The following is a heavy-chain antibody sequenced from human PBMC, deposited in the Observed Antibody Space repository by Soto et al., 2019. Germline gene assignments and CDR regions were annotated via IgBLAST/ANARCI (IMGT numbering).Heavy chain of an antibody. J-gene: IGHJ6*02. V-gene: IGHV4-34*01. D-gene: IGHD2-15*01. CDR3: ARAYCSGGSCYYYYDGMDV. Sequence: SETLSLTCAVYGGSFSGYYWSWIRQPPGKGLEWIGEINHSGSTNYNPSLKSRVTISVDTSKNQFSLKLSSVTAADTAVYYCARAYCSGGSCYYYYDGMDVWGQGTTVTVSS. CDR2: INHSGST. CDR1: GGSFSGYY.